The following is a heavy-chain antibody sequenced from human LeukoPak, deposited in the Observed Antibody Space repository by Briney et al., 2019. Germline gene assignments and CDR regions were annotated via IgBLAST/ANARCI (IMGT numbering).Heavy chain of an antibody. D-gene: IGHD2-2*01. V-gene: IGHV4-34*01. CDR3: ARTPRGVVPAAMDGMDV. J-gene: IGHJ6*02. CDR2: INHSGST. Sequence: PSETLSLACGVYGGSVSGYYWNWIRQPPGKGLEWIGEINHSGSTSYNPSLKSRVTISLDTSKNQFSLKLRSVTAEDTAVYYCARTPRGVVPAAMDGMDVWGQGTTVTVSS. CDR1: GGSVSGYY.